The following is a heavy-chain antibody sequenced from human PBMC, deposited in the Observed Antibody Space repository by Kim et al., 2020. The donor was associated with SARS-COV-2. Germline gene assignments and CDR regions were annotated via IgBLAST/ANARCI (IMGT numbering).Heavy chain of an antibody. V-gene: IGHV4-59*01. J-gene: IGHJ4*02. Sequence: SCSPSLKSRVTISGERGKNQFSLKLSSVTAEDTAVYYCARAKWLRGAFDYWGQGTLVTVSS. D-gene: IGHD5-12*01. CDR3: ARAKWLRGAFDY.